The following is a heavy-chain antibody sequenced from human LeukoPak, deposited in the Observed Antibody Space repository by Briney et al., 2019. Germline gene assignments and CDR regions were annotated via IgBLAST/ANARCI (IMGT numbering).Heavy chain of an antibody. CDR2: ISYDGSNK. V-gene: IGHV3-30*04. D-gene: IGHD1-1*01. J-gene: IGHJ6*03. CDR1: GFTFSSYA. Sequence: GRSLRLSCAASGFTFSSYAMHWVRQAPGKGLEWVAVISYDGSNKYYADSVKGRFTISRDNSKNTLYLQMNSLRAEDTAVYYCARDVSGTIYYYYYYYMDVWGKGTTVTVSS. CDR3: ARDVSGTIYYYYYYYMDV.